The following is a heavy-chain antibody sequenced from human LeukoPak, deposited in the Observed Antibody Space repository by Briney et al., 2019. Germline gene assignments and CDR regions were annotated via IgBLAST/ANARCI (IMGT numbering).Heavy chain of an antibody. Sequence: PGGSLRLSCAAPGFTFSTYAMHWVRQAPGKGLEWVAVISYDGSNKFYADSVKGRSTISRDNSNNTLYLQMNSLRAEDTAVYYCARVGRGYSFKVYYFDYWGQGTLVTVSS. CDR2: ISYDGSNK. V-gene: IGHV3-30*04. D-gene: IGHD5-18*01. CDR3: ARVGRGYSFKVYYFDY. J-gene: IGHJ4*02. CDR1: GFTFSTYA.